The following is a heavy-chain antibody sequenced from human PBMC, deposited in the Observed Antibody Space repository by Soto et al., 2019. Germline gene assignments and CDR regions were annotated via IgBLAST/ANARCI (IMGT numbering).Heavy chain of an antibody. Sequence: LSLTCAVYGGSFSDYYMSWIRQAPGKGLEWVSYISSSSSYTNYADSVKGRFTISRDNAKNSLYLQMNSLRAEDTAVYYCARSIAAAGTHAYGMDVWGQGTTVTVSS. CDR1: GGSFSDYY. CDR2: ISSSSSYT. D-gene: IGHD6-13*01. V-gene: IGHV3-11*03. J-gene: IGHJ6*02. CDR3: ARSIAAAGTHAYGMDV.